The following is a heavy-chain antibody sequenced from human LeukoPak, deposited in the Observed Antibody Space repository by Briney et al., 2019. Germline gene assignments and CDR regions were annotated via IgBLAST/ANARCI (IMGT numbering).Heavy chain of an antibody. J-gene: IGHJ6*02. Sequence: PGGSLRLSCVASGFTFRIYGMNWVRQAPGKGPEWVSYISHTSDSILYADSVKGRFTMSRDNAKKSLYLQMNSLRAEDSAVYYCARLQAVTQGPPRLGYCSGGSCYSVGAMDVWGQGTTVTVSS. V-gene: IGHV3-48*01. CDR3: ARLQAVTQGPPRLGYCSGGSCYSVGAMDV. D-gene: IGHD2-15*01. CDR1: GFTFRIYG. CDR2: ISHTSDSI.